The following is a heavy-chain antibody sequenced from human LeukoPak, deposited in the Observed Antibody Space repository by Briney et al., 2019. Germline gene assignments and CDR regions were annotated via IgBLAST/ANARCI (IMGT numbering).Heavy chain of an antibody. V-gene: IGHV4-34*01. CDR2: INHSGST. J-gene: IGHJ4*02. Sequence: SETLSLTCAVYGGSFSGYYWSWIRQPPGKGLEWIGEINHSGSTNYNPSLKSRVTISVDTSKNQFSLKLSSVTAADTAVYYCARVDCSSTSCYHFDYWGQGTLVTVSS. CDR3: ARVDCSSTSCYHFDY. CDR1: GGSFSGYY. D-gene: IGHD2-2*01.